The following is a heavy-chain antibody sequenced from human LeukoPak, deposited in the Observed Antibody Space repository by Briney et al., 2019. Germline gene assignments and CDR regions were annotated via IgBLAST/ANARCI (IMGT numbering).Heavy chain of an antibody. CDR3: ARDYPQQDFYYYYYMDV. Sequence: GGSLRLSCAASGFTFSSYSMNWVRQAPGKGLEWVSYISSSSSTIYYADSVKGRFTISRDNAKNSLYLQMNSLRAEDTAVYYCARDYPQQDFYYYYYMDVWGKGTTVTVSS. D-gene: IGHD1-1*01. J-gene: IGHJ6*03. CDR2: ISSSSSTI. V-gene: IGHV3-48*04. CDR1: GFTFSSYS.